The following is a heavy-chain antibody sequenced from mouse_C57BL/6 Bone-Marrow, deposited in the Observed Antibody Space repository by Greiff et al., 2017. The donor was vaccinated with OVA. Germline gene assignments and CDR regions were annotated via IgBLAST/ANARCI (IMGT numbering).Heavy chain of an antibody. CDR2: IDPSDSST. V-gene: IGHV1-69*01. CDR1: GYTFTSYW. D-gene: IGHD2-5*01. Sequence: VQLQQPGAELVMPGASVTLSCKASGYTFTSYWMHWVKQRPGQGLEWIGEIDPSDSSTNYNQKIKGKSTLTVDKSSSTAYMQLSSLTSDDSAVYYCAREDSNYPYFDVWGTGTTVTVSS. CDR3: AREDSNYPYFDV. J-gene: IGHJ1*03.